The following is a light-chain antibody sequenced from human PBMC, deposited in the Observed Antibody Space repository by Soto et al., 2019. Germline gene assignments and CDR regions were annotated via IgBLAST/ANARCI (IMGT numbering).Light chain of an antibody. Sequence: IQVTQSPSSLSASVGDRVTITCRASQGITSYLAWYQQKPGKAPKLLIYAASALQTGVSSRFSGSGYGTDFALTISNLQPEDFAVYYCQQYGSSPWTFGQGTKVEIK. V-gene: IGKV1-9*01. CDR3: QQYGSSPWT. J-gene: IGKJ1*01. CDR2: AAS. CDR1: QGITSY.